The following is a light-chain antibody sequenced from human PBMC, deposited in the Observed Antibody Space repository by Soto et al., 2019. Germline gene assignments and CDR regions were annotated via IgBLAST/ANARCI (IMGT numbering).Light chain of an antibody. CDR1: QSVSSSY. CDR3: QQYGSPPYT. Sequence: EIVLTQSPGTLSLSPGERATLSCRASQSVSSSYLAWYQQKPGQAPRLLIYGASSRATGIPDRFSGSGSGTDFTLTISRLEPEDFAVVFCQQYGSPPYTFGQGTKLEIK. J-gene: IGKJ2*01. CDR2: GAS. V-gene: IGKV3-20*01.